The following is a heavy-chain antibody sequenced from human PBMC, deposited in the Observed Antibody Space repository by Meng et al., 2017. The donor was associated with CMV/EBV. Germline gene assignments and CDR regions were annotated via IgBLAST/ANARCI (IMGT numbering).Heavy chain of an antibody. J-gene: IGHJ4*01. CDR3: ARGVPLGIIYSFDY. V-gene: IGHV1-18*01. D-gene: IGHD2-21*01. CDR1: GYTFTGYG. Sequence: QVDAVQSGVEVKKPGASVKVSCKASGYTFTGYGISWVRQAPGQGLEWMGWTSVYNGHTNFAQNLQGRVTMTTDTSTSTAYVELRSLRSDDTAIYYCARGVPLGIIYSFDYWGQGTLVTVSS. CDR2: TSVYNGHT.